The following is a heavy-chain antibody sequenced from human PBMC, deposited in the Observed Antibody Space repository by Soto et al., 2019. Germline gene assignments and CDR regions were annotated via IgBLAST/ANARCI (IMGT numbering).Heavy chain of an antibody. CDR1: GLTFSGYG. V-gene: IGHV3-48*01. D-gene: IGHD4-17*01. CDR2: VSGGFRTTI. CDR3: VLRREGFNYGYYSALDV. J-gene: IGHJ6*02. Sequence: DVQLVESGGGLVRPGGSLRLSCAVSGLTFSGYGMNWVRQTPGTGLEWISHVSGGFRTTIHYADSVKGRFTISRENCQSSLFLQMDRLRAGDTCVYYCVLRREGFNYGYYSALDVWGQGTAVTVSS.